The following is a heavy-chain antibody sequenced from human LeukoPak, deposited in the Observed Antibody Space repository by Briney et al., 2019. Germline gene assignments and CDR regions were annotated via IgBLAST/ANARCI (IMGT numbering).Heavy chain of an antibody. CDR1: GYTFTGYY. CDR2: INPNSGGT. Sequence: ASVKVSCKASGYTFTGYYMHWVRQAPGQGLEWMGWINPNSGGTNYAQKFQGRVTMTRDTSISTAYMELSRLRSDDTAVYYCARVSIVATESFDYWGQGTLVTVSS. V-gene: IGHV1-2*02. D-gene: IGHD5-12*01. J-gene: IGHJ4*02. CDR3: ARVSIVATESFDY.